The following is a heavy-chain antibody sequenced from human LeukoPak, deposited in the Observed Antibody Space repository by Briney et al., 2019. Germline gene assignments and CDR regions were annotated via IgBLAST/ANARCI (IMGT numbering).Heavy chain of an antibody. CDR3: AKDPEIYYYYYMDV. CDR1: GFTFSSYG. J-gene: IGHJ6*03. Sequence: GGSLRLSCAASGFTFSSYGMHWVRQAPGKGLEWVAFIRYDGSNKYYADSVKGRFTISRDNSKNTLYLQMNSLRAEDTAVYYCAKDPEIYYYYYMDVWGKGTTVTISS. CDR2: IRYDGSNK. V-gene: IGHV3-30*02.